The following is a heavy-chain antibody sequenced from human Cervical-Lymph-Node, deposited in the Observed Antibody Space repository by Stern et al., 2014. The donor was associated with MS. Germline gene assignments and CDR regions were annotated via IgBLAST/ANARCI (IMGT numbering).Heavy chain of an antibody. J-gene: IGHJ4*02. Sequence: VQLVESGGGVVQPGRSLRLSCEASGFTFSSYGMHWVRQAPGQGLEWVAVISNDGRNSYYADYVKGRFIISCDNSMNTLYLQLNSLRAEDTAVYYCAKAKAPIVVVPAAPGDYWGQGTLVTVSS. CDR3: AKAKAPIVVVPAAPGDY. V-gene: IGHV3-30*18. CDR1: GFTFSSYG. CDR2: ISNDGRNS. D-gene: IGHD2-2*01.